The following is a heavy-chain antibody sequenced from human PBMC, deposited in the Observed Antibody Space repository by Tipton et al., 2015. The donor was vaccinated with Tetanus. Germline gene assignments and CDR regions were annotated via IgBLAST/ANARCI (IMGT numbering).Heavy chain of an antibody. CDR2: IYYSGST. J-gene: IGHJ4*02. CDR3: ARGDPTNEPLNY. V-gene: IGHV4-31*02. CDR1: GGSISSGGYY. Sequence: CTVSGGSISSGGYYWSWIRQHPGKGLEWIGYIYYSGSTYYNPSLKSRVTISVDTSKNQFSLKLYSVTAADTAVYYCARGDPTNEPLNYWGQGTLVTVSS. D-gene: IGHD1-1*01.